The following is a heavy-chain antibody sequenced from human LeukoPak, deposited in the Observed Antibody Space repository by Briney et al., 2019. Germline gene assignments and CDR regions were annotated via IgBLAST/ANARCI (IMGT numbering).Heavy chain of an antibody. J-gene: IGHJ6*03. CDR2: IMHGGSEK. V-gene: IGHV3-7*01. D-gene: IGHD2-15*01. CDR1: GFTFSSYW. Sequence: PGGSQRLSCAASGFTFSSYWMSWVRQAPGKGLEWVASIMHGGSEKYYVDSVKGRFTISRDNAKNSLFLQMNSLRAEDTAVYYCARGGYCSGAICYSPHSYYMDVWGKGTTVTVSS. CDR3: ARGGYCSGAICYSPHSYYMDV.